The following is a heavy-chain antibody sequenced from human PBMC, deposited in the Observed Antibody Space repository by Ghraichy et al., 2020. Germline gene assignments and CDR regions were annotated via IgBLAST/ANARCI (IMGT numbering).Heavy chain of an antibody. CDR1: GFTFSSYG. CDR2: ISYDGSNK. CDR3: AKRQLAYFDY. Sequence: GESLNISCAASGFTFSSYGMHWVRQAPGKGLEWVAVISYDGSNKYYADSVKGRFTISRDNSKNTLYLQMNSLRAEDTAVYYCAKRQLAYFDYWGQGTLVTVSS. V-gene: IGHV3-30*18. J-gene: IGHJ4*02. D-gene: IGHD6-13*01.